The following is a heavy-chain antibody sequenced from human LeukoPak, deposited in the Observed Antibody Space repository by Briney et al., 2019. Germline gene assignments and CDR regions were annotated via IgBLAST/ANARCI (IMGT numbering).Heavy chain of an antibody. J-gene: IGHJ5*02. CDR3: ARGLEYCSSTSCYPGNWFDP. D-gene: IGHD2-2*01. V-gene: IGHV4-34*01. Sequence: PSETLSLTCGVYGGSFSGYYWSWIRQPPGKGLEWIGEINHSGSTNYNPSLKSRVTISVDTSKNQFSLKLSTVTAADTAVYYCARGLEYCSSTSCYPGNWFDPWGQGTLVTVSS. CDR2: INHSGST. CDR1: GGSFSGYY.